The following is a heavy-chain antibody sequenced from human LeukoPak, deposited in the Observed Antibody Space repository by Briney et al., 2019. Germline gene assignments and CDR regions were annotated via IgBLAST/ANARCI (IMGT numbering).Heavy chain of an antibody. Sequence: ASVKVSCKASGYTFTGYYMHWVRQAPGQGLEWMGWINPNSGGTNYAQKLQGRVTMTRDTSISTAYMELSRLRSDDTAVYYCARGALVCSGGSCYFQHFDYWGQGTLVTVSS. D-gene: IGHD2-15*01. CDR2: INPNSGGT. CDR1: GYTFTGYY. CDR3: ARGALVCSGGSCYFQHFDY. V-gene: IGHV1-2*02. J-gene: IGHJ4*02.